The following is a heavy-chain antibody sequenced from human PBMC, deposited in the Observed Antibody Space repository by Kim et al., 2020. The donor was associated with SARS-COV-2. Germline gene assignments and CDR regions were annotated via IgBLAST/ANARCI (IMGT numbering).Heavy chain of an antibody. V-gene: IGHV3-13*01. D-gene: IGHD1-1*01. J-gene: IGHJ4*02. CDR1: GFTFSSYD. CDR3: ARADPYRRLFDY. Sequence: GGSLRLSCAASGFTFSSYDMHWVRQATGKGLEWVSAIGTAGDTYYPGSVKGRFTISRENAKNSLYLQMNSLRAGDTAVYYCARADPYRRLFDYWGQGTLVTVAS. CDR2: IGTAGDT.